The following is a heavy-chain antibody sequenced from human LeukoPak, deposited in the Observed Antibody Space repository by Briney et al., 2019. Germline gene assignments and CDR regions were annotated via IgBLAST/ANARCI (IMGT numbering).Heavy chain of an antibody. CDR1: GYTFTSYD. Sequence: ASVKVSCKASGYTFTSYDINWVRQATGQGLEWMGWMNPNSGGTNYAQKFQGRVTMTRDTSISTAYMELSRLRSDDTAVYYCSQVGYGGNSGYFDLWGRGTLVTVSS. V-gene: IGHV1-2*02. CDR2: MNPNSGGT. J-gene: IGHJ2*01. D-gene: IGHD4-23*01. CDR3: SQVGYGGNSGYFDL.